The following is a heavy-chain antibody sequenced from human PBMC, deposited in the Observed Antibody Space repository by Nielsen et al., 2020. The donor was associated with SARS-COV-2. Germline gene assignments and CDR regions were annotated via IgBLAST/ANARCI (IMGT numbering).Heavy chain of an antibody. CDR3: ARPVGSSSLPDCRFDP. V-gene: IGHV4-39*01. D-gene: IGHD6-13*01. Sequence: RQAPGKGLEWIGGIYYGGSTFYNPSLKSRGTISVDTSKNQFSLRLTSVTAADTAVYYCARPVGSSSLPDCRFDPWGQGTLVTVSS. CDR2: IYYGGST. J-gene: IGHJ5*02.